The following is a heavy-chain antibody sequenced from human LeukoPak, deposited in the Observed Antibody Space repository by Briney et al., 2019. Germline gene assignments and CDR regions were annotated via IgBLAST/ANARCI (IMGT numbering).Heavy chain of an antibody. CDR1: GYTFTGYY. D-gene: IGHD1-26*01. Sequence: ASVKVSCKASGYTFTGYYMHWVRQAPGQGLEWMGWISAYNGNTNYAQKLQGRVTMTTDTSTSTAYMELRSLRSDDTAVYYCARDLSIVGATVDYWGQGTLVTVSS. CDR2: ISAYNGNT. CDR3: ARDLSIVGATVDY. J-gene: IGHJ4*02. V-gene: IGHV1-18*04.